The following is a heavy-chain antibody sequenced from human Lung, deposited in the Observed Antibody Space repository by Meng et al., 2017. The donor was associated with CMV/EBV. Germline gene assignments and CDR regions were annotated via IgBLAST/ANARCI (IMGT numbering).Heavy chain of an antibody. V-gene: IGHV4-39*07. CDR2: IHYTGST. D-gene: IGHD6-19*01. J-gene: IGHJ4*02. Sequence: GSLRLXCTLSLGSISSGSYYWGWLRQPPGKGLEWIGSIHYTGSTNYNPSLKTRVSISEDTSKNELSLTLTSVTAADTAVYYCARTQWHVGYFDNWGQGTXVTVSS. CDR3: ARTQWHVGYFDN. CDR1: LGSISSGSYY.